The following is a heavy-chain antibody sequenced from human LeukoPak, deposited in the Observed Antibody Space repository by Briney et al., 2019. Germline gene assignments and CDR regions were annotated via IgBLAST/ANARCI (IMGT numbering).Heavy chain of an antibody. V-gene: IGHV4-38-2*02. CDR1: GYSISSGYY. CDR2: IYHSGST. D-gene: IGHD5-12*01. J-gene: IGHJ4*02. CDR3: ARARVATFFFDY. Sequence: SETLSLTCSVSGYSISSGYYWGWIRQPPGKGLEWIGSIYHSGSTYYNPSLTSRVTISVDTSKNQFSLRLSSVTAADSAVYCCARARVATFFFDYWGQGTLVTVSS.